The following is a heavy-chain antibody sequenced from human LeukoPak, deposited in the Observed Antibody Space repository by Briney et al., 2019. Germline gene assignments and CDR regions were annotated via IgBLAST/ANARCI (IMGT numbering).Heavy chain of an antibody. J-gene: IGHJ4*02. Sequence: GGSLRLSCAASGFTFSNYWMHWVRQAPGKGLVWVSRINSDGINTSYADSVKGRFTISRDNAKNSLYLQMNSLRAEDTAVYYCARDSVIYGYWGQGTLVTVSS. CDR2: INSDGINT. D-gene: IGHD3/OR15-3a*01. V-gene: IGHV3-74*01. CDR3: ARDSVIYGY. CDR1: GFTFSNYW.